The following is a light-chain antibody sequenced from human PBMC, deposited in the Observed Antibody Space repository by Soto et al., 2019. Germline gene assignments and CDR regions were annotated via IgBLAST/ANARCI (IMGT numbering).Light chain of an antibody. CDR3: MQALQTLSFT. J-gene: IGKJ3*01. CDR2: LGS. Sequence: DIVMTQSPLSLPVTPGEPASISCRSSQSLLHSNGYNYLDWYLQKPVQSPQLLIYLGSNRASGVPDRFGGSVSGTDFTLKISRVEAEDVGGYYCMQALQTLSFTFGPGTKVDIK. V-gene: IGKV2-28*01. CDR1: QSLLHSNGYNY.